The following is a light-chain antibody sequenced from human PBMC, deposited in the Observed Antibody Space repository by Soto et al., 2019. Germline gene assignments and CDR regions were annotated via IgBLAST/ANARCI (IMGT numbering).Light chain of an antibody. V-gene: IGLV2-8*01. CDR3: SSFVAGNNYWV. J-gene: IGLJ3*02. CDR2: SVN. CDR1: SSDVGSYDY. Sequence: QSALIQPPSVSGSPGQSVTISCTGTSSDVGSYDYVSWYQQHPGTVPKLMIYSVNTRPSGVPDRFSGSKSGNTASMTISGLQAEDEADYYCSSFVAGNNYWVFGGGTQLTVL.